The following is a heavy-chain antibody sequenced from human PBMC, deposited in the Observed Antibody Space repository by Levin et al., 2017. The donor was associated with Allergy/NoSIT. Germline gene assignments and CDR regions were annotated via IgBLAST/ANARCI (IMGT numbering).Heavy chain of an antibody. V-gene: IGHV3-53*01. Sequence: QAGGSLRLSCAVAGFTVSSNYMGWVRQAPGKGLEWVSVIYIGGGTYYADSVKGRFTISRDNSKNTLFLQMNSLRAEDTAVYYCARLGTAGTTLDYWGQGTLVTVSS. D-gene: IGHD1-7*01. CDR3: ARLGTAGTTLDY. CDR2: IYIGGGT. J-gene: IGHJ4*02. CDR1: GFTVSSNY.